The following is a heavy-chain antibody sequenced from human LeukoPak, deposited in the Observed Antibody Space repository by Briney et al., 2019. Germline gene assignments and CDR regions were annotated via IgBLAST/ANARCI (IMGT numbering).Heavy chain of an antibody. CDR2: ISGSGGST. V-gene: IGHV3-23*01. J-gene: IGHJ4*02. CDR3: ARWRGGMGLLNPPYFDY. D-gene: IGHD3-3*01. Sequence: GGSLRLSCAASGFTFSSYAMSWVRQAPGKGLEWVSAISGSGGSTYYADSEKGRFTISRDNAKNSLYLQMSSLRVEDTAVYSCARWRGGMGLLNPPYFDYWGLGTLVTVSS. CDR1: GFTFSSYA.